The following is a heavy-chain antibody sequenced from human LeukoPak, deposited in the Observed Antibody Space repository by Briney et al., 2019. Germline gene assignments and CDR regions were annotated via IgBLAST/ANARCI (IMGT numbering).Heavy chain of an antibody. J-gene: IGHJ6*03. CDR1: GGSFSGYY. CDR3: ARGGYSYYYYMDV. CDR2: INHSGST. Sequence: PSETLSLTCAVYGGSFSGYYWSWIRQPPGKGLEWIAEINHSGSTNYNPSLKSRVTISVDTSKNQFSLKLSSVTAADTAVYYCARGGYSYYYYMDVWGKGTTVTVSS. V-gene: IGHV4-34*01.